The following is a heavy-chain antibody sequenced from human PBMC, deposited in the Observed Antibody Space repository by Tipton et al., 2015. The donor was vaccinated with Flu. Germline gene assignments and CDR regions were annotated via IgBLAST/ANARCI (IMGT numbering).Heavy chain of an antibody. Sequence: QLVQSGAEVQRPGASVRVSCKTSAYTFTMYGISWVRQAPGQGLEWMGWISAYDGNTKYAQNLQGRVTMTTDTSTTTAYMELRSLRSDDTAVYFCARRGGAITEPSYYYHYMDVWGEGTTVIVSS. V-gene: IGHV1-18*04. CDR1: AYTFTMYG. J-gene: IGHJ6*03. CDR3: ARRGGAITEPSYYYHYMDV. D-gene: IGHD1-20*01. CDR2: ISAYDGNT.